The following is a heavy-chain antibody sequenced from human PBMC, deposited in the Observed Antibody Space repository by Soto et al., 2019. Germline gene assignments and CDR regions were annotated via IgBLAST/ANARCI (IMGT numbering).Heavy chain of an antibody. J-gene: IGHJ6*03. Sequence: SETLSLTCTVSGGSISSYYWSWIRQPPGKGLEWIGYIYYSGSTNYNPSLKSRVTISVDTSKNQFSLKLSSVTAADTAVYYCARLIVVPAASYYYYYYMDVWGKGTTVTVSS. V-gene: IGHV4-59*08. CDR2: IYYSGST. D-gene: IGHD2-2*01. CDR3: ARLIVVPAASYYYYYYMDV. CDR1: GGSISSYY.